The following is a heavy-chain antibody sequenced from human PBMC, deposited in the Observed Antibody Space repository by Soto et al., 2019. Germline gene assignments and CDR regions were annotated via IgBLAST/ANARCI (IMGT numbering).Heavy chain of an antibody. CDR2: INPSGGST. J-gene: IGHJ6*02. Sequence: ASVKVSCKAPGYTFTSYYMHWVRQAPGQGLEWMGIINPSGGSTSYAQKFQGRVTLTRDTSTSTVYMELSSLRSEDTAVYYCAREQQLTTYYYYGTDVWGQGTTVTVSS. CDR3: AREQQLTTYYYYGTDV. V-gene: IGHV1-46*01. D-gene: IGHD6-13*01. CDR1: GYTFTSYY.